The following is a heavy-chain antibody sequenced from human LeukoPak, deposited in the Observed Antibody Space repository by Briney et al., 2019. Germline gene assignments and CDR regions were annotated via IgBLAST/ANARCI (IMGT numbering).Heavy chain of an antibody. Sequence: GGSLRLSCAASGFTFRDYYMSWIRQAPGKWLEWVSYISSSGSTIYYANSVKGRFTISRDNAKNSLYLQMNSLGAEDTAVYYCAELGITMIGGVWGKGTTVTISS. V-gene: IGHV3-11*04. D-gene: IGHD3-10*02. CDR1: GFTFRDYY. J-gene: IGHJ6*04. CDR3: AELGITMIGGV. CDR2: ISSSGSTI.